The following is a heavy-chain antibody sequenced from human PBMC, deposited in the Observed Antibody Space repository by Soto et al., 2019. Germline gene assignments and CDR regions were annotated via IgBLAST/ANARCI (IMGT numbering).Heavy chain of an antibody. V-gene: IGHV3-23*01. D-gene: IGHD1-26*01. Sequence: GGSLRLSCAASGVRFSSYALSWVRQAPGKGLEWLSGISASAGTTYYADSVKGRFTISRDNSKNTLYLQMNSLRAEDMAIYYCAKETYSGSYYFDDWGQGTLVTVSS. CDR1: GVRFSSYA. CDR3: AKETYSGSYYFDD. CDR2: ISASAGTT. J-gene: IGHJ4*02.